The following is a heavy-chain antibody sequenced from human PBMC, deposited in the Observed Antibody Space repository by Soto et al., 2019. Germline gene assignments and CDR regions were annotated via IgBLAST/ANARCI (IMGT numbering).Heavy chain of an antibody. CDR2: IYFTGST. CDR1: GGAVSSGTYY. CDR3: TRGPPSVQCFDP. Sequence: SGTLSLTCTVSGGAVSSGTYYWSWIRQPPGKGLEWIGHIYFTGSTNYNPSLKSRVTMSLDTSRNQFSLKLSSVTAADTAVYYCTRGPPSVQCFDPWGRGTLVTVSS. V-gene: IGHV4-61*01. J-gene: IGHJ5*02. D-gene: IGHD6-19*01.